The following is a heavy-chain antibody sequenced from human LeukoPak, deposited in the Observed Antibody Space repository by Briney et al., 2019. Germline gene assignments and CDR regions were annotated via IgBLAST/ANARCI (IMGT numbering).Heavy chain of an antibody. V-gene: IGHV4-38-2*02. J-gene: IGHJ4*02. CDR1: GYSISSGYY. CDR3: ASRPLATAGPLDY. CDR2: IYHSGST. D-gene: IGHD6-13*01. Sequence: SETLSLTCTVSGYSISSGYYWGWIRQPPGKGLEWIGSIYHSGSTYYNPSLKSRVTISVDKSKNQLSLKMRSVTAADTAVYYCASRPLATAGPLDYWGQGILVTVSS.